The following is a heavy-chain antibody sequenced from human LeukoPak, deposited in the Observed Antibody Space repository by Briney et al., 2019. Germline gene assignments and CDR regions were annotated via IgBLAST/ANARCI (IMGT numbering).Heavy chain of an antibody. CDR2: IYYSGST. CDR1: SGSISSYY. CDR3: ARDNNYYGSGSYHDY. D-gene: IGHD3-10*01. J-gene: IGHJ4*02. V-gene: IGHV4-59*01. Sequence: SETLSLTCTVSSGSISSYYWSWIRQPPGKGLEWIGYIYYSGSTNYNPSLKSRATISVDTSKNQFSLKLSSVTAADTAVYYCARDNNYYGSGSYHDYWGQGTLVTVSS.